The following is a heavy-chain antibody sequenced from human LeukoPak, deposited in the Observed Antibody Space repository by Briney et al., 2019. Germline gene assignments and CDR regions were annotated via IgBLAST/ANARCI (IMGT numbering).Heavy chain of an antibody. CDR2: IHHTETT. CDR1: NYSISAGHY. J-gene: IGHJ4*02. Sequence: SETLSLTCTVSNYSISAGHYWGWVRQPPEKGLEWIGNIHHTETTYYNPSVKSRVTISVDTSKNQFSLKLTSVTAADTAVYYCSRIGDRGVYFDFWGQGTLVIVSS. CDR3: SRIGDRGVYFDF. D-gene: IGHD3-16*01. V-gene: IGHV4-38-2*02.